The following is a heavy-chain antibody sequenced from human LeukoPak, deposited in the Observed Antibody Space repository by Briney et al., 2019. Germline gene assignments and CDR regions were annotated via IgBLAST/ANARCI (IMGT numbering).Heavy chain of an antibody. D-gene: IGHD1-26*01. CDR2: IYYSGST. J-gene: IGHJ4*02. Sequence: KPSETLSLTCFVSGGSASSGGFYRTWIRQPPGRGLEWIGYIYYSGSTEYNPSLRSRVSISADTSKNHFSLKLSSVTAADTAVYYCARGIVGVTYFDEWGQGMLVTVSS. CDR3: ARGIVGVTYFDE. V-gene: IGHV4-61*03. CDR1: GGSASSGGFY.